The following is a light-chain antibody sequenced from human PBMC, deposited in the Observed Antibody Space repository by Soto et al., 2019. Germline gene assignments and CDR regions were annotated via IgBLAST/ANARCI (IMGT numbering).Light chain of an antibody. CDR1: QSISSW. V-gene: IGKV1-5*03. J-gene: IGKJ5*01. CDR3: QQYNSYPIT. CDR2: KAS. Sequence: DIQMTQSPSTLSASVGDRVTITCRASQSISSWLAWYQQKPGKAPKSLIYKASSLESGVPSRFSGGGSGTEFTLNISSLQPDDFATYYCQQYNSYPITFGQGTRLEIK.